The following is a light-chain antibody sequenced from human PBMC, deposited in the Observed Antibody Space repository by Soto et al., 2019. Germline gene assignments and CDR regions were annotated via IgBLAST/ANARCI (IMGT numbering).Light chain of an antibody. Sequence: QSVLTQPASVSGSPGQSITISCTGTDSDVGGYNYVSWYQHHPGNAPKVMIYNVSYRPSGVSNRFSGSKSGNTASLTISGLQAEDEADYYCSLYTTNGVGVFGGGTKLTVL. CDR1: DSDVGGYNY. J-gene: IGLJ2*01. CDR2: NVS. V-gene: IGLV2-14*03. CDR3: SLYTTNGVGV.